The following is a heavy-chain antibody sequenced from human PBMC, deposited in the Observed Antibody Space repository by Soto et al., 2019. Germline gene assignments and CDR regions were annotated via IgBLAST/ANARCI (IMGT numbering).Heavy chain of an antibody. CDR1: GFTVSSNY. V-gene: IGHV3-53*04. CDR2: IYSGGST. J-gene: IGHJ6*03. Sequence: EVQLVESGGGLVQPGGSLRLSCAASGFTVSSNYMSWVRQAPGKGLEWVSVIYSGGSTYYADSVKGRFTISRHNSKNTLYLQMNSLRAEDTAVYYCASMQRARYCSGGSCYPRRHYYYMDVWGKGTTVTVSS. D-gene: IGHD2-15*01. CDR3: ASMQRARYCSGGSCYPRRHYYYMDV.